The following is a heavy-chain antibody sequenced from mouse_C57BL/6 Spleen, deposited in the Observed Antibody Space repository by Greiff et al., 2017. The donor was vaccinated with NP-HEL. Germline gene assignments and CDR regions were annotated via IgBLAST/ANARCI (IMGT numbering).Heavy chain of an antibody. CDR1: GFSLTSYG. Sequence: VKLMESGPGLVAPSQSLSITCTVSGFSLTSYGVDWVRQSPGKGLEWLGVIWGVGSTNYNSALKSRLSISKDNSKSQVFLKMNSLQTDDTAMYYCASGGGSDWFAYWGQGTLVTVSA. CDR2: IWGVGST. V-gene: IGHV2-6*01. CDR3: ASGGGSDWFAY. J-gene: IGHJ3*01.